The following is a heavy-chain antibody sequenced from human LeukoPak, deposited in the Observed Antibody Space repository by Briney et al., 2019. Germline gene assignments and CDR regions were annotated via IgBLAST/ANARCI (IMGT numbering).Heavy chain of an antibody. CDR2: INPNSGGT. CDR1: GYTFTGYY. Sequence: ASVKVSCKASGYTFTGYYMHWVRQAPGQGLEWMGWINPNSGGTNYAQKFQGRVTMTRDTSISTAYMELSRLRSDDTAVYYCARDLRVRRAFGSSIAARELHYWGQGTLVTVSS. V-gene: IGHV1-2*02. D-gene: IGHD6-6*01. J-gene: IGHJ4*02. CDR3: ARDLRVRRAFGSSIAARELHY.